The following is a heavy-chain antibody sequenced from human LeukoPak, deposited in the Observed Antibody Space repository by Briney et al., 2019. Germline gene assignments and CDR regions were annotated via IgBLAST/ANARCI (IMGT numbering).Heavy chain of an antibody. CDR1: GFTFSSYS. J-gene: IGHJ6*03. D-gene: IGHD2-2*01. Sequence: PGGSLRLSCAASGFTFSSYSMNWVRQAPGKGLEWVSSISSSSSYIYYADSVKGRFTISRDNAKNSLYLQMNSLRAEDTAVYYCARVSCSSTSCYYMDVWGKGTTVTVSS. CDR2: ISSSSSYI. CDR3: ARVSCSSTSCYYMDV. V-gene: IGHV3-21*01.